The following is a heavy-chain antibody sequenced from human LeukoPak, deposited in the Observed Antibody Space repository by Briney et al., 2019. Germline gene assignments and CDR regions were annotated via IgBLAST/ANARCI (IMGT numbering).Heavy chain of an antibody. J-gene: IGHJ6*02. CDR1: GGSISSTSYY. CDR2: IHYRGTT. Sequence: SETLSLTCIVSGGSISSTSYYWGWIRQSPGKGLEWIGSIHYRGTTYYNPSLLSRGTISVDTSKNQFSLKLNSVTAADTAVYYCARERADPPHYYYGMDVWGQGTTVTVSS. V-gene: IGHV4-39*07. CDR3: ARERADPPHYYYGMDV. D-gene: IGHD6-13*01.